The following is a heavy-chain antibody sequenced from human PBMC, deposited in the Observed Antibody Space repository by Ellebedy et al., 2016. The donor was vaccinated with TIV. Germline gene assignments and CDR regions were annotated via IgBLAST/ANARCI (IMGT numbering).Heavy chain of an antibody. CDR1: GGTFSSYA. J-gene: IGHJ4*02. Sequence: ASVKVSCKASGGTFSSYAISWVRQAPGQRLEWMGWINAGNGNTKYSEKFQDRVTITRDTSASTAYMELSSLRSEDTAVYYCARGQLHYGDYFDHWGQGTLVTVSS. V-gene: IGHV1-3*01. CDR2: INAGNGNT. D-gene: IGHD4-17*01. CDR3: ARGQLHYGDYFDH.